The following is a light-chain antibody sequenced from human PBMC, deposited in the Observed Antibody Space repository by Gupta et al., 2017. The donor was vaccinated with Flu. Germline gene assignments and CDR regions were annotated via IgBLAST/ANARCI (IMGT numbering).Light chain of an antibody. J-gene: IGKJ2*01. Sequence: EIVLTQSPGTLSLSPGERATLSCRASQTISSDNLAWYQQRPGLVPRLLIFGASSRAPGIPDRFTGSGSGTDFTLTITGLEPEDFAVYYCQQYGTSTPFTFGPGTKLEIQ. CDR2: GAS. CDR3: QQYGTSTPFT. V-gene: IGKV3-20*01. CDR1: QTISSDN.